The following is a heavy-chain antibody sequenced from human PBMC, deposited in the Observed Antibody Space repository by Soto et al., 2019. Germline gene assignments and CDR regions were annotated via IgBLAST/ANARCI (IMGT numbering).Heavy chain of an antibody. CDR3: ARDSLTEGFYYGMDV. CDR2: ISYDGSNK. CDR1: GFTFSSYS. D-gene: IGHD3-16*01. V-gene: IGHV3-30-3*01. J-gene: IGHJ6*02. Sequence: GGSLRLSCAASGFTFSSYSMNWVRQAPGKGLEWVAVISYDGSNKYYADSVKGRFTISRDNSKNTLYLQMNSLRAEVTVVYHCARDSLTEGFYYGMDVWGQGTTVTVSS.